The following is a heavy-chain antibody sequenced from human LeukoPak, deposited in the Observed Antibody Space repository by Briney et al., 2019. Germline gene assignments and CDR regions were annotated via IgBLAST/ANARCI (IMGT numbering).Heavy chain of an antibody. CDR3: ARGRWELLPDY. V-gene: IGHV4-34*01. J-gene: IGHJ4*02. Sequence: KPSETLSLTCAVYGGSFSGYYWSWIRQPPGKGLEWIGEINHSGSTNYNPSLKSRVTISVDTSKNQFSLKLSSVTAADTAVYYCARGRWELLPDYWGQGTLVTVSS. CDR1: GGSFSGYY. CDR2: INHSGST. D-gene: IGHD1-26*01.